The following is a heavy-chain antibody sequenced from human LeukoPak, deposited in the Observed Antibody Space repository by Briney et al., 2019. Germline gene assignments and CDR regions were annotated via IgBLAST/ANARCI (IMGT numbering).Heavy chain of an antibody. CDR3: AKDISPFDWLLDFDY. CDR1: GFTFDDYA. Sequence: PGGSLRLSCAASGFTFDDYAMHWVRQAPGKGLEWVSLISGDGGSTYYADSVKGRFTISRDNSKNSLYLQMNSLRTEDTALYYCAKDISPFDWLLDFDYWGQGTLVTVSS. CDR2: ISGDGGST. V-gene: IGHV3-43*02. D-gene: IGHD3-9*01. J-gene: IGHJ4*02.